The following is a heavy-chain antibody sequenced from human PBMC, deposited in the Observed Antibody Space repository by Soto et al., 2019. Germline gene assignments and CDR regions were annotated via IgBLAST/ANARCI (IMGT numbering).Heavy chain of an antibody. Sequence: PSETLSLTCTVSCRSISSYYWSWIRQPSRKGLERIGYIYYSESTNYNPSIKSRVTISVDTSKNQFSLKLSSVTAADTAVYYCARHRGYCSSTSCYGLPFPDYWGQGTLVTVS. J-gene: IGHJ4*02. CDR1: CRSISSYY. CDR2: IYYSEST. CDR3: ARHRGYCSSTSCYGLPFPDY. V-gene: IGHV4-59*08. D-gene: IGHD2-2*01.